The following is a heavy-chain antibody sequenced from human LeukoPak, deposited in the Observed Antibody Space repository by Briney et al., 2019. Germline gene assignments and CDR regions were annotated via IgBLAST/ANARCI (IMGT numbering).Heavy chain of an antibody. CDR1: GFTFSSYA. V-gene: IGHV3-23*01. CDR2: ISGSGGST. J-gene: IGHJ4*02. CDR3: AKVLPTYDILTGYYSAVGNFDY. D-gene: IGHD3-9*01. Sequence: GGSLRLSCAASGFTFSSYAMSWVRQAPGKGLEWVSAISGSGGSTYYADSVKGRFTISRDNSKNTLYLQMNSLRAEDTAVYYCAKVLPTYDILTGYYSAVGNFDYWGQGTLVTVSS.